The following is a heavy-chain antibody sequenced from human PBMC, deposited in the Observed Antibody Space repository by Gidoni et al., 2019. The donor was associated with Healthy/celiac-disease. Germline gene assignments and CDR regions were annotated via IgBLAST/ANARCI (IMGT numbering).Heavy chain of an antibody. CDR3: ARGGGSSGYYYFDY. V-gene: IGHV3-33*01. CDR1: GFPFSSYG. J-gene: IGHJ4*02. Sequence: QVQLVESGGGVVQPGRSLRLSCAASGFPFSSYGMHWVRQAPGKGLEWVAVIWYDGSNKYYADSVKGRFTISRDNSKNTLYLQMNSLRAEDTAVYYCARGGGSSGYYYFDYWGQGTLVTVSS. CDR2: IWYDGSNK. D-gene: IGHD3-22*01.